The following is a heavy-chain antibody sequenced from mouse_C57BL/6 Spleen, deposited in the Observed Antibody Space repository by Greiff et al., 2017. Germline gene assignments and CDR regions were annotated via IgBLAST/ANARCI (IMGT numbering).Heavy chain of an antibody. D-gene: IGHD1-1*01. CDR1: GFTFSDYG. Sequence: EVKLVESGGGLVKPGGSLKLSCAASGFTFSDYGMHWVRQAPEKGLEWVAYISSGSSTIYYADTVKGRFTISRDNAKNTLFLQMTSLRSEDTAMYYCARSRDLVLRSGAMDDWGQGTSVTVSS. J-gene: IGHJ4*01. CDR2: ISSGSSTI. CDR3: ARSRDLVLRSGAMDD. V-gene: IGHV5-17*01.